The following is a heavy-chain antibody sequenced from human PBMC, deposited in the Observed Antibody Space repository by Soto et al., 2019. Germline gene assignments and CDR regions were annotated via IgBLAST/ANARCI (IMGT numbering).Heavy chain of an antibody. CDR2: IYHSGST. Sequence: QLQLQESGSGLVKPSQTLSLTCAVSGGSISSGGYSSSWIRQPPGKGLEWIGYIYHSGSTYYNPSLKSRVTISVDRSKNQFSLKLSSVTAADTAVYYCARSWNSGYDPTFDYWGQGTLVTVSS. J-gene: IGHJ4*02. D-gene: IGHD5-12*01. CDR1: GGSISSGGYS. CDR3: ARSWNSGYDPTFDY. V-gene: IGHV4-30-2*01.